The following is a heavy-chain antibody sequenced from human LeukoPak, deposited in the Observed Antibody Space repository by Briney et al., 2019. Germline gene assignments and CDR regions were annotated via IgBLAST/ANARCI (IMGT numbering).Heavy chain of an antibody. D-gene: IGHD2-2*01. J-gene: IGHJ3*02. Sequence: GASVKVSCKASGGTLSSYAISWVRQAPGQGLEWMGRIIPIFGTANYAQKFQGRVTITTDESTSTAYMELSSLRSEDTAVYYCAREFPMAFDIWGQGTMVAVSS. CDR1: GGTLSSYA. CDR3: AREFPMAFDI. CDR2: IIPIFGTA. V-gene: IGHV1-69*05.